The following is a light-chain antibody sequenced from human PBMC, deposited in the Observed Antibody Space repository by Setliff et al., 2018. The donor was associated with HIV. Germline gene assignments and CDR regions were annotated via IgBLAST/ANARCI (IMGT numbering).Light chain of an antibody. Sequence: QSVLTQPASVSGSPGQSITIPCTGTSSDIGRYNSVSWYQQKPGKAPKLLIFDVNNRPSGVSTRFSASKSGNTASLTISGLQPEDEADYYCNSFASNSAYTPYVFGTGTKV. J-gene: IGLJ1*01. V-gene: IGLV2-14*01. CDR2: DVN. CDR1: SSDIGRYNS. CDR3: NSFASNSAYTPYV.